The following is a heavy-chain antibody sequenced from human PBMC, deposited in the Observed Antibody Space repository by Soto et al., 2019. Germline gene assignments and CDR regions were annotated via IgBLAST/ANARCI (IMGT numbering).Heavy chain of an antibody. Sequence: SETLSLTCTVSGGSISSGDYYWSWIRQPPGKGLEWIGYIYYSGSTYHNPSLKSRVTISVDTSKNQFSLKLSSVTAADTAVYYCARSVVAATYFDCWGQGTLVTVSS. J-gene: IGHJ4*02. CDR1: GGSISSGDYY. CDR3: ARSVVAATYFDC. D-gene: IGHD2-15*01. CDR2: IYYSGST. V-gene: IGHV4-30-4*01.